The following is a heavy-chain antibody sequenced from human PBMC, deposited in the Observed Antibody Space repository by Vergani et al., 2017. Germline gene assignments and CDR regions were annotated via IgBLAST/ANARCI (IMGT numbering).Heavy chain of an antibody. CDR2: MNPNSGNT. D-gene: IGHD6-13*01. CDR1: GYTFTSYD. J-gene: IGHJ4*02. Sequence: QVQLAQSGAEVKKPGASVKVSCKAAGYTFTSYDINWVRQATGQGLEWMGWMNPNSGNTGYAQKFHGRVTMTRKTSISTAYMELSSLRSDDTAVYYCVTGRGIYWGQGTLVTVSS. CDR3: VTGRGIY. V-gene: IGHV1-8*01.